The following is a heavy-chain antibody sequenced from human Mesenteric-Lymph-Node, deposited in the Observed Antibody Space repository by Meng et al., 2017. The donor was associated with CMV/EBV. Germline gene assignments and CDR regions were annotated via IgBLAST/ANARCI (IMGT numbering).Heavy chain of an antibody. CDR1: GFSVSDRY. CDR2: IYSGGST. V-gene: IGHV3-53*01. CDR3: AREPWGAYYGPY. J-gene: IGHJ4*02. D-gene: IGHD3-3*01. Sequence: GESLKISCAASGFSVSDRYMSWVRQAPGKGLEWVSVIYSGGSTFYADSVKGRFTVSRDNSKNMVYLQLNNLRIEDTAIYYCAREPWGAYYGPYWGQGTLVTVSS.